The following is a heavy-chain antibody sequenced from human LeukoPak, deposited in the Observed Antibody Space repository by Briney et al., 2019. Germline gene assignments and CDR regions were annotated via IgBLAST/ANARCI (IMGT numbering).Heavy chain of an antibody. CDR3: ARLKVGATPGYLDY. V-gene: IGHV4-39*07. Sequence: AETLSLTCTVSGGSISSSSYYWGWIRQPPGKGLEWIGSIYYSGSTYYNPSLKSRVTISVDTSKNQFSLKLSSVTAADTAVYYCARLKVGATPGYLDYWGQGTLVTVSS. CDR1: GGSISSSSYY. J-gene: IGHJ4*02. D-gene: IGHD1-26*01. CDR2: IYYSGST.